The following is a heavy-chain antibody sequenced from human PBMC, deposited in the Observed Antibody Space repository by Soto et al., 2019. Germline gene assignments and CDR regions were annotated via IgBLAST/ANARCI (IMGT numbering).Heavy chain of an antibody. V-gene: IGHV4-31*02. Sequence: TVAEGKIRNRGCYWSLKRQHPGKGLEWIGYIYYSGSTYYNPSLKSRVTISVDTSKNQFSLKLSSVTAADTAVYYCARDTVAKYFDYWGQGTLVSVSS. CDR2: IYYSGST. CDR1: EGKIRNRGCY. CDR3: ARDTVAKYFDY. J-gene: IGHJ4*02. D-gene: IGHD4-17*01.